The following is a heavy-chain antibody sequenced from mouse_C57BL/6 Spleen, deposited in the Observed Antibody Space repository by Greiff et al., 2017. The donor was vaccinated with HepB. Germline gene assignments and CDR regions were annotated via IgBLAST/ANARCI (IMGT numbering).Heavy chain of an antibody. CDR3: ARDHSSGYGDY. CDR1: GFTFSSYA. V-gene: IGHV5-4*01. D-gene: IGHD3-2*02. J-gene: IGHJ2*01. Sequence: EVKLMESGGGLVKPGGSLKLSCAASGFTFSSYAMSWVRQTPEKRLEWVATISDGGSYTYYPDNVKGRFTISRDNAKNNLYLQMSHLKSEDTAMYYCARDHSSGYGDYWGQGTTLTVSS. CDR2: ISDGGSYT.